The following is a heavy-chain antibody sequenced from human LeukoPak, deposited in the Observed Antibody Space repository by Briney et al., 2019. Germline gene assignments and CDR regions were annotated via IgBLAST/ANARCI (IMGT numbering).Heavy chain of an antibody. CDR1: GGSFSGYY. V-gene: IGHV4-34*01. Sequence: SETLSLTCAVYGGSFSGYYWSWIRQPPGKGLEWIGEINHSGSTNYNPSLKSRVTISVDTSKNQFSLKLSSVTAADTAVYYCARSVAGAYDYWGQGTLVTVSS. CDR3: ARSVAGAYDY. D-gene: IGHD6-19*01. J-gene: IGHJ4*02. CDR2: INHSGST.